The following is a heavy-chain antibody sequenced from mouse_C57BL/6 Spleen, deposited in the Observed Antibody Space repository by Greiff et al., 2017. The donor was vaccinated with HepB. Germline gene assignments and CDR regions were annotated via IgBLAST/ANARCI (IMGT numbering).Heavy chain of an antibody. Sequence: DVQLVESGGGLVKPGGSLKLSCAASGFTFSSYAMSWVRQTPEKRLEWVATISDGGSYTYYPDNVKGRFPISRDNAKNNLYLQMSHLKSEDTAMYYCARVGGLLRYFDYWGQGTTLTVSS. CDR1: GFTFSSYA. CDR2: ISDGGSYT. J-gene: IGHJ2*01. CDR3: ARVGGLLRYFDY. D-gene: IGHD2-3*01. V-gene: IGHV5-4*01.